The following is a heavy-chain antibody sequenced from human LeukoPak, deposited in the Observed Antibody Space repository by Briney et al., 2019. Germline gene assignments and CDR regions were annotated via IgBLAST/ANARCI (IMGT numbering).Heavy chain of an antibody. Sequence: ASVKVSCKASGYTFTNYAISWVRQAPGQGLEWMGWISVYSDDTKSAQNFQGRITMTTDTSTSTAYMELRSLRSDDTAVYYCAREGGSSGYFFRPYYWGQGTLVTVSS. CDR3: AREGGSSGYFFRPYY. V-gene: IGHV1-18*01. J-gene: IGHJ4*02. CDR1: GYTFTNYA. CDR2: ISVYSDDT. D-gene: IGHD3-22*01.